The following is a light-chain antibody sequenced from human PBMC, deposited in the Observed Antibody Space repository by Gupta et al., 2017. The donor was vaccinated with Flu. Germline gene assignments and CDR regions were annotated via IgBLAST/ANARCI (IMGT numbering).Light chain of an antibody. CDR3: QQYGSSPYT. Sequence: EIVLTQSPGTLSLSPGERATLPCRASQSVSSSYLAWYQQKPGQAPRLLIYGASSRATGIPDRFSGSGSGTDFTLTISRLEPEDFAVYYCQQYGSSPYTFGHGTKLEI. CDR2: GAS. CDR1: QSVSSSY. J-gene: IGKJ2*01. V-gene: IGKV3-20*01.